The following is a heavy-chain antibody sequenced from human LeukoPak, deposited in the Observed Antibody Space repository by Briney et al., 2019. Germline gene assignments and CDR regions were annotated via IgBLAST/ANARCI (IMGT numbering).Heavy chain of an antibody. V-gene: IGHV3-33*01. Sequence: GGSLRLSCAASGFTFSSYGMHWVRQAPGKGLEWVAVIWYDGSNKYYADSVKGRFTISRDNSKNTLYLQMNSLRAEDTAVYYCARDLRRYYYGSGSPDYWGQGTLVTVSS. CDR1: GFTFSSYG. CDR2: IWYDGSNK. J-gene: IGHJ4*02. D-gene: IGHD3-10*01. CDR3: ARDLRRYYYGSGSPDY.